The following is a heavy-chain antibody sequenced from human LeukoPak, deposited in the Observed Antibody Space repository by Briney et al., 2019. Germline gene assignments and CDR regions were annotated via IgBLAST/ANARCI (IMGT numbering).Heavy chain of an antibody. CDR1: GGSISSGDYY. CDR2: IYYSGST. J-gene: IGHJ6*02. D-gene: IGHD4-23*01. V-gene: IGHV4-30-4*01. CDR3: AREASDGNSTYYYYGMDV. Sequence: SQTLSLTCTVSGGSISSGDYYWSWIRQPPGKGLEWIGYIYYSGSTYYNPSLKSRVTISIDTSKNQFSLKLSSVTAADTAVYYCAREASDGNSTYYYYGMDVWGQGTTVTISS.